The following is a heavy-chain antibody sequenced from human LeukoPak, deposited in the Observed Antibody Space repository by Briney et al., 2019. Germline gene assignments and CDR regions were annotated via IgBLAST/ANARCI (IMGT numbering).Heavy chain of an antibody. CDR3: TRLGEYSWSSEDY. Sequence: GGSMRLSCAASGFSFSGSAMHWVRQASGKGLEWVGRIRSKANNYATAYAASVKGRFTISRDDSKNTAYLQMNSLKTEDTAVYYCTRLGEYSWSSEDYWGQGTLVTVSS. V-gene: IGHV3-73*01. J-gene: IGHJ4*02. CDR2: IRSKANNYAT. D-gene: IGHD1-26*01. CDR1: GFSFSGSA.